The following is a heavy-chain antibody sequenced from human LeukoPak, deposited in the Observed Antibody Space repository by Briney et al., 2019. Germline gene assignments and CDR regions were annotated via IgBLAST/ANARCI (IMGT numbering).Heavy chain of an antibody. Sequence: GGSLRLSCAASGFSFSSDWMHWVRQVPGKGLVWVSRINSDGNTTSYADSVKGRFTVSRDNAKNTLYLQMNSLRAEDTAVYYCARDFVEFDYWGQGTLVTVSS. D-gene: IGHD6-6*01. CDR1: GFSFSSDW. V-gene: IGHV3-74*01. CDR3: ARDFVEFDY. J-gene: IGHJ4*02. CDR2: INSDGNTT.